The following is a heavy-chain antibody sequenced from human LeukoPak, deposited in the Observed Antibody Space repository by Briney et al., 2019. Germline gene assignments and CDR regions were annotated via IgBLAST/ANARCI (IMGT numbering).Heavy chain of an antibody. CDR3: ARGMGAIAATGFFDY. D-gene: IGHD6-6*01. CDR1: GDSISRYQ. CDR2: IYTSGST. V-gene: IGHV4-4*07. J-gene: IGHJ4*02. Sequence: SETLSLTCTVSGDSISRYQWSWIRQPAGKGLEWIGRIYTSGSTNYNPSLKSRVTMSVDTSKNQFSLKLSSVTAADTAVYYCARGMGAIAATGFFDYWGQGTLVTVSS.